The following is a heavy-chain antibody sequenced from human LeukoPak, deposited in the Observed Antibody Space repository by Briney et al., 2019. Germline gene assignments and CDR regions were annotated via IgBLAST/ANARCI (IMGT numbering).Heavy chain of an antibody. D-gene: IGHD5-18*01. CDR3: ARVQRYSYGFDY. J-gene: IGHJ4*02. CDR1: GFTFSSYS. V-gene: IGHV3-21*01. CDR2: ISSGSSYI. Sequence: GGSLRLSCAASGFTFSSYSMNWVRQAPGKGLEWVSSISSGSSYIYYADSVKGRFTISRDNAKNSLYLQMNSLRAEDTAVYYCARVQRYSYGFDYWGQGTLVTVSS.